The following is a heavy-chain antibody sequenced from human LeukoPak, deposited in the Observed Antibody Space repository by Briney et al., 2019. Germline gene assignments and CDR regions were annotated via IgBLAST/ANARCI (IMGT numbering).Heavy chain of an antibody. V-gene: IGHV4-59*08. Sequence: PSETLSLTCTVSGASVSSDYWSWIRQSPGKGLEWIGYIYHSGHTKSNPSLKSRVSLSLDTSSNQFSLKLSSVTAADTAVYYCARHPFQYPFDHWGQGTVVSVSS. CDR2: IYHSGHT. CDR3: ARHPFQYPFDH. CDR1: GASVSSDY. J-gene: IGHJ5*02. D-gene: IGHD4-4*01.